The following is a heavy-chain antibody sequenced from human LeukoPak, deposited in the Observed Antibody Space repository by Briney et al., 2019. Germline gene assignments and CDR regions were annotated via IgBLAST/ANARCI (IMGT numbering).Heavy chain of an antibody. Sequence: GGSLGLSCAVSGFTFSSYAMSWVRQAPGKGLEWVSAISGSGGTAYYADSVKGRFTISRDNSKNTLYLQMNRLRAEDTAVYYCAKGKAVAGMFDYWGQGTLVTVSS. CDR1: GFTFSSYA. J-gene: IGHJ4*02. D-gene: IGHD6-19*01. CDR3: AKGKAVAGMFDY. CDR2: ISGSGGTA. V-gene: IGHV3-23*01.